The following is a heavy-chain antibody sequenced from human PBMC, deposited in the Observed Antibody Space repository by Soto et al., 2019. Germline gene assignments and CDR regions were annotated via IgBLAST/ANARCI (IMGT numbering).Heavy chain of an antibody. CDR3: ARTGYFNPGFDF. V-gene: IGHV4-4*02. J-gene: IGHJ4*02. CDR1: GDSISRSNW. CDR2: ISNIGTT. D-gene: IGHD3-9*01. Sequence: QVQLQESGPGLVKPSGTLSLTCAVFGDSISRSNWWSWVRQPPEKGLEWIGEISNIGTTPYNTSLKSRVSLSLDMSKNQSSLTLSYVTAADSAVYYCARTGYFNPGFDFWGQGALVTVSS.